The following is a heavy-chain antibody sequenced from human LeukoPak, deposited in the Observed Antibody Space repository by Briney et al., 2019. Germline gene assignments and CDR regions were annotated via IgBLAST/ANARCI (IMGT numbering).Heavy chain of an antibody. Sequence: GGSLRLSCAASGFTFSSYGMHWVRQAPGKGLEWVAVISYDGSNKYYADSVKGRFTISRDNSKNTLYLQMNSLRAGDTAVYYCAKYSSSSNYYNGMDVWGQGTTVTVSS. CDR1: GFTFSSYG. D-gene: IGHD6-6*01. J-gene: IGHJ6*02. CDR3: AKYSSSSNYYNGMDV. CDR2: ISYDGSNK. V-gene: IGHV3-30*18.